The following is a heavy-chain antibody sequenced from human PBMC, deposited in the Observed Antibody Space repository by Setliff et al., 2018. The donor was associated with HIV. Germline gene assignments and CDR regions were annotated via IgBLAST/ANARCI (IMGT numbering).Heavy chain of an antibody. Sequence: LRLSCAASGFAFSSQAMSWVRQAPGKGLDWVSVISESGYSADSVKGRFTVSRDNSKNTLYLQMNNLRPEDTALYYCAKDSEAVAVKYYYMDVWGRGTTVTVSS. CDR1: GFAFSSQA. CDR2: ISESG. CDR3: AKDSEAVAVKYYYMDV. V-gene: IGHV3-23*01. D-gene: IGHD6-19*01. J-gene: IGHJ6*03.